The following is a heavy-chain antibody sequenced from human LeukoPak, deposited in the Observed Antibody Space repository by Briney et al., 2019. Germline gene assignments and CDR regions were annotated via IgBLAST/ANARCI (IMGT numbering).Heavy chain of an antibody. J-gene: IGHJ4*02. V-gene: IGHV3-53*01. CDR2: IYSGGST. CDR3: AAEDGSGTYSFDY. CDR1: GFTVRSNY. Sequence: PGGSLRLSCAASGFTVRSNYMSWVRQAPGKGLEWVSVIYSGGSTYYADSVKGRFTISRDNSKNTLYLQMNSLRAEDTAVYYCAAEDGSGTYSFDYWGQGTLVTVSS. D-gene: IGHD3-10*01.